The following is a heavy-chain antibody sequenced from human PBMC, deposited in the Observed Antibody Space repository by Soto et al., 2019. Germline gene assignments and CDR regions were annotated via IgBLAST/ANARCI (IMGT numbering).Heavy chain of an antibody. J-gene: IGHJ6*02. CDR1: GYTFTGYY. CDR2: INPNSGGT. CDR3: ARARPDRYYGMDV. V-gene: IGHV1-2*02. Sequence: GASVKVSCKASGYTFTGYYMHWVRQAPGQGLEWMGWINPNSGGTNYAQKFQGRVTMTRDTSISTAYMELSRLRSDDTAVYYCARARPDRYYGMDVWGQGTTVTVSS.